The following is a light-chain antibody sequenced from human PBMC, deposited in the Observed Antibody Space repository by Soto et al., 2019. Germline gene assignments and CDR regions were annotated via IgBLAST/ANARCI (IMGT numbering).Light chain of an antibody. CDR1: QSVSSSY. CDR3: QQYGSSPWT. V-gene: IGKV3-20*01. Sequence: ESVLTHSPCTLSFSPFERSTLSFSASQSVSSSYLAWYQQKPGQAPRLLIYGASSRATGIPDRFSGSGSGTDFTLTISRLEPEDFAVYYCQQYGSSPWTFGQGTKVDIK. J-gene: IGKJ1*01. CDR2: GAS.